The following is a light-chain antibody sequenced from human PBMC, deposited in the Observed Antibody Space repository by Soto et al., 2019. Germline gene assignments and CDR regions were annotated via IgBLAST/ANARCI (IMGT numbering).Light chain of an antibody. V-gene: IGKV3-15*01. J-gene: IGKJ1*01. CDR3: QHQGT. Sequence: EIGMTQSPATLSVSPVERATLSCRASQSVSSNLAWYQQKPGQAPRLLIYGASTKATGIPARFSGSGSGTEFALTITSLQSEDFAVYYCQHQGTFGQGTKVDIK. CDR2: GAS. CDR1: QSVSSN.